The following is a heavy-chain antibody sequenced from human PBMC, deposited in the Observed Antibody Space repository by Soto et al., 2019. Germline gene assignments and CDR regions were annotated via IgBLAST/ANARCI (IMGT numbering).Heavy chain of an antibody. J-gene: IGHJ6*02. CDR2: IYPGDSDT. Sequence: GESLKISCKGSGYSFTSYWIGWVRQMPGKGLEWMGIIYPGDSDTRYSPSFQGQVTISADKSISTAYLQWSSLKASDIAMYYCARRGYCSSTSCYGMDVWGQGTTVTVSS. CDR3: ARRGYCSSTSCYGMDV. V-gene: IGHV5-51*01. CDR1: GYSFTSYW. D-gene: IGHD2-2*01.